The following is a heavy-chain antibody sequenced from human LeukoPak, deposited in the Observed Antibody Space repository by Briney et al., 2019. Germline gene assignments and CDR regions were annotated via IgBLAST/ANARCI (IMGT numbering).Heavy chain of an antibody. Sequence: GGSLRLSCAASGFTFSSYSMNWVRQAPGKGLEWVSSISSSSSYIYYADSVKGRFTISRDNAKNSLYLQMNSLRAEDTAVYYCARACGGDCYRAFDIWGQGTMVTVSS. D-gene: IGHD2-21*02. CDR1: GFTFSSYS. CDR2: ISSSSSYI. V-gene: IGHV3-21*01. CDR3: ARACGGDCYRAFDI. J-gene: IGHJ3*02.